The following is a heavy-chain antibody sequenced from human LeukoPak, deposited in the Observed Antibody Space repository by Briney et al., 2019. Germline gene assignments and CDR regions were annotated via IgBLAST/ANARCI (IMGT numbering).Heavy chain of an antibody. V-gene: IGHV4-39*07. J-gene: IGHJ4*02. CDR3: ARDGGSYYGSGSYSPSFDY. Sequence: SETLSLTCTVSGGSISSNGYFWGWIRQPPGKGLEWLGSIYYRGSTYYSPSLKSRVTISVDTSKNQFSLKLSSVTAADTAVYYCARDGGSYYGSGSYSPSFDYWGPGTLVTVSS. CDR2: IYYRGST. CDR1: GGSISSNGYF. D-gene: IGHD3-10*01.